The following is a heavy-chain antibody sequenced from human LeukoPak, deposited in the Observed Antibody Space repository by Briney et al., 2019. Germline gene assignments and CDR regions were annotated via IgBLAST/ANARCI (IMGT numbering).Heavy chain of an antibody. J-gene: IGHJ6*02. D-gene: IGHD4-17*01. CDR1: GGTFSSYA. CDR3: ASKEGTVTTSTDVDV. CDR2: TIPILGIA. Sequence: ASVTVSCKASGGTFSSYAISWVRQAPGQGLEWMGRTIPILGIANYAQKFQGRVTITADKSTSTAYMELSSLRSEDTAVYYCASKEGTVTTSTDVDVWGQGTTVTVSS. V-gene: IGHV1-69*04.